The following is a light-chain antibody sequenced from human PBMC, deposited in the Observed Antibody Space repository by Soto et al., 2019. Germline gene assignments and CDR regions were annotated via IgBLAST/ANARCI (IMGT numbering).Light chain of an antibody. V-gene: IGKV3-20*01. CDR3: QQYGSSLYT. CDR1: QSVSSSF. CDR2: ATS. J-gene: IGKJ2*01. Sequence: DIVLTQSPGTLSLSPGERATLSCRASQSVSSSFLAWYQQKPGQAPRRLLYATSNRATGIPDRFSGSGSGTDFTLTITRLEPEDFAVYYCQQYGSSLYTFGQGTKLEIK.